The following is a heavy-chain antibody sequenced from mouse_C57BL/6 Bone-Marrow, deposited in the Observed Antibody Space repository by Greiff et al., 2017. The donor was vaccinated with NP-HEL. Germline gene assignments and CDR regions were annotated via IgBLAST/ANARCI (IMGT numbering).Heavy chain of an antibody. Sequence: QVQLQQPGAELVMPGASVKLSCKASGYTFTSYWMHWVKQRPGQGLEWIGEIDPSDSYTNYNQKFKGKSTLTVYKSSSTAYMQLSSLTSEDSAVYYCARGAYWYFDVWGTGTTVTVSS. V-gene: IGHV1-69*01. CDR2: IDPSDSYT. J-gene: IGHJ1*03. CDR1: GYTFTSYW. CDR3: ARGAYWYFDV.